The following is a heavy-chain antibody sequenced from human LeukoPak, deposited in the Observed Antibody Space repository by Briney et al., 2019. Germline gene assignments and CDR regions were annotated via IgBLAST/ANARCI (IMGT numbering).Heavy chain of an antibody. CDR3: AKISPGDRWQPRVNWYYYMDV. Sequence: GGSLRLSCSASGFTFRDAWMTWVRQAPGKGLDWVGRIKSKGSGETTDYAAPVRGRFIISRDDSKTTVYLQMNSLKTEDTAVYFCAKISPGDRWQPRVNWYYYMDVWGKGTTVSVSS. D-gene: IGHD4-23*01. J-gene: IGHJ6*03. V-gene: IGHV3-15*01. CDR2: IKSKGSGETT. CDR1: GFTFRDAW.